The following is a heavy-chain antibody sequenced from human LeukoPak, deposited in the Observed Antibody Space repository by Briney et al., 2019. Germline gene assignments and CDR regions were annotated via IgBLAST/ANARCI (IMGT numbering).Heavy chain of an antibody. Sequence: ASVKVSCKASGYTFTSYGIRWVRQAPGQGLEGMGIIKPSGDNTNNAQKLQRRVTMTSDTSTSTVDMELSSLKSKDTAVYYCARVRDGYNDAYDFWGQGTMVTVTS. CDR2: IKPSGDNT. CDR3: ARVRDGYNDAYDF. J-gene: IGHJ3*01. D-gene: IGHD5-24*01. CDR1: GYTFTSYG. V-gene: IGHV1-46*01.